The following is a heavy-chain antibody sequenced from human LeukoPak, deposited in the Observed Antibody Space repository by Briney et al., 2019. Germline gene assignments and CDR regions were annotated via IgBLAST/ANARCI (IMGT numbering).Heavy chain of an antibody. CDR1: GIVFSNTA. CDR2: ISGGGERT. CDR3: GKDGGQYSSGPEFDP. Sequence: GGSLRLSCAASGIVFSNTAMNWARQSPGRGLEWVSAISGGGERTFYADSVKGRFTISRDNSKNMVYLQMNSLRADATAIYYCGKDGGQYSSGPEFDPRGQGALVTVSS. D-gene: IGHD6-19*01. J-gene: IGHJ5*02. V-gene: IGHV3-23*01.